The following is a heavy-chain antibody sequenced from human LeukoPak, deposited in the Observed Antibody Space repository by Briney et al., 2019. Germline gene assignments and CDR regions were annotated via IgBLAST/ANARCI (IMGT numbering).Heavy chain of an antibody. D-gene: IGHD3-9*01. Sequence: ASVKVSCKASGYTFTSYYMHWVRQAPGQGLEWMGLINPSGGSTSYAQKFQGRVTMTRDTSTSTVYMELSSLRSEDTAVYYCARDRFPRGYDILTGYYRGCFDYWGQGTLVTVSS. J-gene: IGHJ4*02. V-gene: IGHV1-46*01. CDR2: INPSGGST. CDR1: GYTFTSYY. CDR3: ARDRFPRGYDILTGYYRGCFDY.